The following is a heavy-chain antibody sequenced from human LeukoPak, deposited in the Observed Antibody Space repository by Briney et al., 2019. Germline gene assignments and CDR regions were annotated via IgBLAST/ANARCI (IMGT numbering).Heavy chain of an antibody. CDR1: GFTFSTYG. V-gene: IGHV3-21*01. CDR2: ISGSGGGT. Sequence: GGSLRLSCAASGFTFSTYGMSWVRQPPGKGLEWVAGISGSGGGTFYADSVKGRFTISRDNAKNSLYLQMNSLRAEDTAVYYCARDRPMYDSSGSRLSRHFDYWGQGTLVTVSS. J-gene: IGHJ4*02. CDR3: ARDRPMYDSSGSRLSRHFDY. D-gene: IGHD3-22*01.